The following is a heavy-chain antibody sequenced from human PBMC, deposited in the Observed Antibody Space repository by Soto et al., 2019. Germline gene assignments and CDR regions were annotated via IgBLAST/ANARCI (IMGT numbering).Heavy chain of an antibody. CDR3: ARRRITMVRGVIRGYFDY. Sequence: SVKVSCKASGYTFTSYGISWVRQAPGQGLEWMGWTSAYNGNTNYAQKLQGRVTMTTDTSTSTAYMELRSLRSDDTAVYYCARRRITMVRGVIRGYFDYWGQGTLVTVSS. J-gene: IGHJ4*02. CDR2: TSAYNGNT. D-gene: IGHD3-10*01. V-gene: IGHV1-18*04. CDR1: GYTFTSYG.